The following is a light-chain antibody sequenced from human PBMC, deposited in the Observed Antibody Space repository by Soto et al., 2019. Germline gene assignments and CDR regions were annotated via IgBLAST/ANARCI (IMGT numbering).Light chain of an antibody. V-gene: IGKV3-15*01. J-gene: IGKJ2*01. Sequence: EVEMTQSPATVSVSPGERVTLSCRASQRVSSNVAWYQQKPGQAPRVLIFGASTRATGTPARFSGSGSATEFTLTISSLQPEDFAVYYCQQYNIWPPYTFGQGTKLEIK. CDR1: QRVSSN. CDR2: GAS. CDR3: QQYNIWPPYT.